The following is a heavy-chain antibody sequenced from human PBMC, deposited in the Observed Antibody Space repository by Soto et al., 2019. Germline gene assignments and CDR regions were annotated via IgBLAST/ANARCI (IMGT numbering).Heavy chain of an antibody. V-gene: IGHV3-33*03. J-gene: IGHJ3*02. Sequence: GGSLRLSCAASGFPFSSYGMHWVRQAPGKGLDWVAVIWYDGSNKYYADPVKGRFTISRDNSKNTLYLQMNSLRVEDTAVYYCARALYTGSYFDPCDIWGQGTMVTVS. D-gene: IGHD1-26*01. CDR1: GFPFSSYG. CDR3: ARALYTGSYFDPCDI. CDR2: IWYDGSNK.